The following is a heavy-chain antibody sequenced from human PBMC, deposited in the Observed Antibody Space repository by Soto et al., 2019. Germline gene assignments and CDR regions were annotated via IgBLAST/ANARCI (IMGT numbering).Heavy chain of an antibody. CDR2: ISGSGGST. CDR1: GFPVSSYA. CDR3: AKGVVPAALDNYYYGMDV. V-gene: IGHV3-23*01. Sequence: GGSLRLWCAASGFPVSSYAMSWLRQAPGRGLEWVSDISGSGGSTYYADSVKGRFTISRDNSKNTLYLQMNSLRAEDTAVYYCAKGVVPAALDNYYYGMDVWGQGATVTVSS. J-gene: IGHJ6*02. D-gene: IGHD2-2*01.